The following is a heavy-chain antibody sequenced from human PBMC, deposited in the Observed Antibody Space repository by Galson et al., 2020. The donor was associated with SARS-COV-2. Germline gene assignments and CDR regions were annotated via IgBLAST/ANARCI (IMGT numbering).Heavy chain of an antibody. V-gene: IGHV3-9*01. J-gene: IGHJ4*02. D-gene: IGHD6-13*01. CDR3: VKVAAGRRSFYFDK. Sequence: SLKISCAASGFAFEDYGMHWVRQAPGRGLEWVSGISWSSNTITYADSVKGRFTISRDNAKNTLYLQMNSLRAEDTAVYHCVKVAAGRRSFYFDKWGRGTLVTASP. CDR2: ISWSSNTI. CDR1: GFAFEDYG.